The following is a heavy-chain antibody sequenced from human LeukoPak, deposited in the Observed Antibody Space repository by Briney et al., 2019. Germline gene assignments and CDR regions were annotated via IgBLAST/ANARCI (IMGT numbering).Heavy chain of an antibody. CDR2: IYSSGST. Sequence: SETLSLTCAVSGASVSGSNYYWGWIRQPPGKGLEWIGNIYSSGSTYYNASLQSRVTISIDTSKNQFSLRLNSVTATDTAMYYCAKSGGYGPIDYWGQGTRVTVSS. J-gene: IGHJ4*02. CDR3: AKSGGYGPIDY. CDR1: GASVSGSNYY. V-gene: IGHV4-39*01. D-gene: IGHD1-26*01.